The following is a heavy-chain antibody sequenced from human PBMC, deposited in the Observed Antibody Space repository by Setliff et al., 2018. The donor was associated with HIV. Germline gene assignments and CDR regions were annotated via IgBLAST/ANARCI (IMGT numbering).Heavy chain of an antibody. J-gene: IGHJ6*02. D-gene: IGHD3-10*01. V-gene: IGHV4-39*07. CDR3: ARARYIVIRGDAGMDV. CDR2: IYYSGST. CDR1: GGSISSSSYY. Sequence: SETLSLTCTVSGGSISSSSYYWGWIRQPPGKGLEWIGSIYYSGSTNHNPSLKSRVTISVDTSKNQFSLKLSSVTASDTAVYYCARARYIVIRGDAGMDVWGPGTTVTVSS.